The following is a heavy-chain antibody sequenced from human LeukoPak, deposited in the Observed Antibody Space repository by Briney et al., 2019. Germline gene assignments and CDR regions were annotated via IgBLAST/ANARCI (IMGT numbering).Heavy chain of an antibody. Sequence: ASVKVSCKASGYTFTGYYMHWVRQAPGQGLEWMGWINPNSGGTNYAQKFQGRVTMTRDTSISTAYMELSRLRSDDTAVYYCARLDGDYGGYYYYGMDVWGQGTTVTVSS. CDR3: ARLDGDYGGYYYYGMDV. CDR1: GYTFTGYY. D-gene: IGHD4-23*01. V-gene: IGHV1-2*02. J-gene: IGHJ6*02. CDR2: INPNSGGT.